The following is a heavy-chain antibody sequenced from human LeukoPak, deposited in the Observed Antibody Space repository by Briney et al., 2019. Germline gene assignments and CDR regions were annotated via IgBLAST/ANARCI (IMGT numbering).Heavy chain of an antibody. CDR3: ASYLYWWSDLGY. V-gene: IGHV3-7*01. J-gene: IGHJ4*02. CDR2: IKPDGSEK. D-gene: IGHD2-8*02. CDR1: GFTFSDYW. Sequence: PGGSLRLSCAASGFTFSDYWMTWVRQAPGKGLEWVSNIKPDGSEKYYVDSVVGRLSISRDNAKSSLYLQMNSLRVKQTAMYYCASYLYWWSDLGYWGQGTLVTVSS.